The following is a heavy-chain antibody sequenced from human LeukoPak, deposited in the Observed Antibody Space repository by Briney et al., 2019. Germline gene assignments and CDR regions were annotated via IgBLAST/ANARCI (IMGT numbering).Heavy chain of an antibody. D-gene: IGHD6-13*01. CDR2: IYYSGST. J-gene: IGHJ5*02. V-gene: IGHV4-39*01. CDR1: GGSISSSSYY. Sequence: SETLSLTCTVSGGSISSSSYYWGWIRQPPGKGLEWIGSIYYSGSTYYNPSLKSRVTISVDTSKNQFSLKLSPVTAADTAVYYCARGSSWYVNWFDPWGQGTLVTVSS. CDR3: ARGSSWYVNWFDP.